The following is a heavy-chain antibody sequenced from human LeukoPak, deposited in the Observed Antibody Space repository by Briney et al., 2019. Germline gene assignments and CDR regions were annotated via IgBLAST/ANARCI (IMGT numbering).Heavy chain of an antibody. CDR1: GFTFRDYA. V-gene: IGHV3-66*02. D-gene: IGHD6-19*01. CDR2: IYTAGNT. J-gene: IGHJ1*01. CDR3: ARVAVEGREFFQH. Sequence: GGSLRLSCAASGFTFRDYAMSWVRQAPGKGLEWVSLIYTAGNTYYADSVRGRFTISRDISKNTLYLQMNSLRIDDTAVYYCARVAVEGREFFQHWGQGTLVTVSS.